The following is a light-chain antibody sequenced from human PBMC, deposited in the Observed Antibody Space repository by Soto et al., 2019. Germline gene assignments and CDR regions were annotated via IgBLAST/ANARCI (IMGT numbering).Light chain of an antibody. CDR1: NIGDKR. J-gene: IGLJ1*01. CDR2: YDS. V-gene: IGLV3-21*04. Sequence: SYELTQPPSVSVAPEKTTTITCGGNNIGDKRVHWYQQKPGQAPVLLISYDSDRPSGIPERFSGSNSGNTATLTISRVEAGDEADYYCQVWDIMTDNYVFGGATKLTVL. CDR3: QVWDIMTDNYV.